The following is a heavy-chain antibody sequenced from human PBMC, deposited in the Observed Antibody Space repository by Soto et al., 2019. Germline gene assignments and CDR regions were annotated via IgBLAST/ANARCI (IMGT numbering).Heavy chain of an antibody. CDR3: AKENRSGWPTRQDWFDS. Sequence: QVQLVQSGAEVKKPGSSVKVSCKASGGTFSSYTISWVRQAPGQGPEWMGRLIPALLITNYARKFQGRVTSTADKSTSAAYMELSSLRSGDTAVYYCAKENRSGWPTRQDWFDSWGQGTLVTVSS. D-gene: IGHD6-25*01. CDR1: GGTFSSYT. V-gene: IGHV1-69*02. CDR2: LIPALLIT. J-gene: IGHJ5*01.